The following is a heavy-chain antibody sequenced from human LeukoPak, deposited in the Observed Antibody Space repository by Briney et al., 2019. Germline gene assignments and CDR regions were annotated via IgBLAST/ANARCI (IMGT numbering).Heavy chain of an antibody. CDR1: GYSISNGYY. J-gene: IGHJ4*02. D-gene: IGHD6-13*01. CDR2: IYHSGST. Sequence: SETLSLTCTVSGYSISNGYYWGWIRQPPGKGLEWIGSIYHSGSTYYNPSLKSRVTISVDTSKNQFSLKLRSVTAADTAVYYCARGRRQLVRSWGYWGQGTLVTVSS. V-gene: IGHV4-38-2*02. CDR3: ARGRRQLVRSWGY.